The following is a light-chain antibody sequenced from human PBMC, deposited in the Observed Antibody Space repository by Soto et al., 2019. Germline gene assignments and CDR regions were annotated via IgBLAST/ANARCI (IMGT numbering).Light chain of an antibody. Sequence: IKMTQSPSSLSASVGDRVTITCRATQNVGKYLAWYQQKPGKVPELLIYDASTLQSGVPSRFTGSGSGTDFTLTISGLQPEDVGTYYCQNCNSVPATFGQGTKVEIK. J-gene: IGKJ1*01. CDR2: DAS. V-gene: IGKV1-27*01. CDR1: QNVGKY. CDR3: QNCNSVPAT.